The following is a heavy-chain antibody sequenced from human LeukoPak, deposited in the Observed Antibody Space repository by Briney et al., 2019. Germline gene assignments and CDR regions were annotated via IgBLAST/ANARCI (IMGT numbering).Heavy chain of an antibody. D-gene: IGHD1-26*01. J-gene: IGHJ4*02. CDR3: ARDAGGTYYGDY. Sequence: SESLSLTCTVSGGSISSHYWSWIRQPPGKGLEWIGYIYYSGSTNYNPSLKSRVTISVDTSKNQFSLKLSAVTAADTALYYCARDAGGTYYGDYWGQGTLVTVSS. V-gene: IGHV4-59*11. CDR1: GGSISSHY. CDR2: IYYSGST.